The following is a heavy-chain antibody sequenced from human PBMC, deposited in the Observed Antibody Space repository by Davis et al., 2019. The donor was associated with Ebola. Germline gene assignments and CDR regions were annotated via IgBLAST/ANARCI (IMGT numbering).Heavy chain of an antibody. CDR2: INPNSGGT. V-gene: IGHV1-2*04. D-gene: IGHD5-12*01. CDR3: ARVGGYDVFDYYGMDV. Sequence: ASVKVSCKASGGTFSSYAISWVRQAPGQGLEWMGWINPNSGGTNYAQKFQGWVTMTRDTSISTAYMELSRLRSDDTAVYYCARVGGYDVFDYYGMDVWGQGTTVTVSS. CDR1: GGTFSSYA. J-gene: IGHJ6*02.